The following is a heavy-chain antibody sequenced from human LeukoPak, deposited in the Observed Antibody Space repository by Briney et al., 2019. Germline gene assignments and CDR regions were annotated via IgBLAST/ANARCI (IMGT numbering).Heavy chain of an antibody. D-gene: IGHD2-15*01. CDR3: ALQNCSGGSCYLFDY. CDR1: GGSISSSSYY. J-gene: IGHJ4*02. CDR2: IYYSGTT. V-gene: IGHV4-39*01. Sequence: PSETLSLTCTVSGGSISSSSYYWGWIRQPPGKGLEWIGNIYYSGTTYYNPSLKSRVTISVDTSKNQFSLKLSSVTAADTAVYYCALQNCSGGSCYLFDYWGQGTLVTVSS.